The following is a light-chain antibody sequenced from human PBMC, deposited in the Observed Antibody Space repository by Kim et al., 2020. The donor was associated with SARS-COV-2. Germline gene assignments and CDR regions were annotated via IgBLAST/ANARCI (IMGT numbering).Light chain of an antibody. Sequence: VPPETTASTYGWRDRVVDNFACWYQRNPGQSPLLLIYQESKRPAGIHERFAASNSGKTALSTISVTKVMDEADYYGKGWTGSTALVFGAGTKLTVL. V-gene: IGLV3-1*01. J-gene: IGLJ2*01. CDR3: KGWTGSTALV. CDR2: QES. CDR1: RVVDNF.